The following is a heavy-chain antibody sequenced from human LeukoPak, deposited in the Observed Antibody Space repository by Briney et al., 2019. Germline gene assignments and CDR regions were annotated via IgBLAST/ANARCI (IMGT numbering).Heavy chain of an antibody. CDR2: IYYSGST. CDR1: GGSISSYY. Sequence: SETLSLTCTVSGGSISSYYWSWIRQPPGKGLEWIGYIYYSGSTDYNPSLKSRVTISKDTSKTQFSLRLSSVTAADTAVYYCARARLDSSGRFDYWGQGTLVTVSS. D-gene: IGHD3-22*01. V-gene: IGHV4-59*01. CDR3: ARARLDSSGRFDY. J-gene: IGHJ4*02.